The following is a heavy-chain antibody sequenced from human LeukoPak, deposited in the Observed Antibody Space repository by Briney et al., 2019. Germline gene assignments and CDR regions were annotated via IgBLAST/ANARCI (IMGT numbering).Heavy chain of an antibody. Sequence: PSETLSLTCTVSGGSISSGGYYWSWIRQHPGKGLEWIGYIYYSGSTYYNPSLKSRVTISEDTSKNQFSLKLSSVTAADTAVYYCARLYGDYEGGVDYWGQGTLVTVSS. J-gene: IGHJ4*02. CDR1: GGSISSGGYY. CDR3: ARLYGDYEGGVDY. D-gene: IGHD4-17*01. CDR2: IYYSGST. V-gene: IGHV4-31*03.